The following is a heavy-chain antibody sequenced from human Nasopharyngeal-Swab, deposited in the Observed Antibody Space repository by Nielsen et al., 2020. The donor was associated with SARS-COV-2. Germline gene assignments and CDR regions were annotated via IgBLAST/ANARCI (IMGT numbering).Heavy chain of an antibody. J-gene: IGHJ6*03. V-gene: IGHV4-59*08. Sequence: GSLRLSCTVSGGSIRPYYWSWIRRPPGKGLDWIGYISYSGSTNYNPSLKSRVTISVDTSKKQFSLRLSSLTAADTAVYYCARHAPPVYYYYMDVWGKGTTVTVSS. CDR1: GGSIRPYY. CDR2: ISYSGST. CDR3: ARHAPPVYYYYMDV.